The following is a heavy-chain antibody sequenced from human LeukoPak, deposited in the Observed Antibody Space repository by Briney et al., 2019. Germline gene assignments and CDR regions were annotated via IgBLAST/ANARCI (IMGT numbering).Heavy chain of an antibody. V-gene: IGHV3-23*01. Sequence: GGSLRLSCAASGFTLSSYAMSWVRQAPGKGLEWVSAISDSGNTYHADSVKGRFTISRDSSKNTLFLQMNRLRPEDAAVYYCAKAPVTTCRGAYCYPFDYWGQGTLVAVSS. CDR3: AKAPVTTCRGAYCYPFDY. CDR1: GFTLSSYA. CDR2: ISDSGNT. J-gene: IGHJ4*02. D-gene: IGHD2-21*01.